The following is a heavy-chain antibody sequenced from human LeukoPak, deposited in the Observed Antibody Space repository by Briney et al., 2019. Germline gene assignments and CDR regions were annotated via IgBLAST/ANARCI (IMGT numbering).Heavy chain of an antibody. CDR1: GGTFSSYT. D-gene: IGHD5-18*01. Sequence: GASVKVSCKASGGTFSSYTISWVRQAPGQGLEWMGRIIPILGIANYAQKFQGRVTTTADKSTSTAYMELSSLRSEDTAVYYCAAALTGNTAMNYWGQGTLVTVSS. V-gene: IGHV1-69*02. CDR2: IIPILGIA. CDR3: AAALTGNTAMNY. J-gene: IGHJ4*02.